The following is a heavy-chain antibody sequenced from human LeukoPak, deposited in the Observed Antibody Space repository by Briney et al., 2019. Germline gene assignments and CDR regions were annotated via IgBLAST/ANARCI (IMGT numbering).Heavy chain of an antibody. CDR3: GKGGLYYYDSSGYYPPVG. V-gene: IGHV3-23*01. Sequence: GGSLRLSCAASGFTFSSYAMSWVRQAPGKGLEWVSAISGSGGSTYYADSVKGRFTISRDNSKNTLYLQMNSLRAEDTAVYYCGKGGLYYYDSSGYYPPVGWGQGTLVTVSS. CDR2: ISGSGGST. J-gene: IGHJ4*02. D-gene: IGHD3-22*01. CDR1: GFTFSSYA.